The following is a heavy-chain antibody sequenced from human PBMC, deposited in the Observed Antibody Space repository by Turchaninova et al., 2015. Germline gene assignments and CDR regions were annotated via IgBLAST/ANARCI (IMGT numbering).Heavy chain of an antibody. V-gene: IGHV3-74*01. CDR1: GFTVSSFW. J-gene: IGHJ5*02. Sequence: ELQLLESGGCVVTPGGALRHPWAPSGFTVSSFWMHWVRQAPGKGLVWVSRINSDGSSTSYADSVKGRFTISRDNAKNTLYLQMNSLRAEDTAVYYCARDLRTVTTKPWGQGTLVTVSS. D-gene: IGHD4-17*01. CDR3: ARDLRTVTTKP. CDR2: INSDGSST.